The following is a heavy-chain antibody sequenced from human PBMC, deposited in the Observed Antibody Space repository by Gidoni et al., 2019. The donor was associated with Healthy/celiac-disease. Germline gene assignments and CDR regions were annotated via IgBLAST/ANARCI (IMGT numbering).Heavy chain of an antibody. D-gene: IGHD1-26*01. CDR1: GFTFSSYA. Sequence: QVQLVESGGGVVQPGRSLRLSCAASGFTFSSYAMHWVRQAPGKGLEWVAVISYDGSNKYYADSVKGRFTISRDNSKNTLYLQMNSLRAEDTAVYYCAREGAGYSYGMDVWGQGTTVTVSS. CDR3: AREGAGYSYGMDV. CDR2: ISYDGSNK. J-gene: IGHJ6*02. V-gene: IGHV3-30-3*01.